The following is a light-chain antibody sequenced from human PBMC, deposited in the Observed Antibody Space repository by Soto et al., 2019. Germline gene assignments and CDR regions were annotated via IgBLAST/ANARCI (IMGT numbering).Light chain of an antibody. V-gene: IGKV1-39*01. J-gene: IGKJ3*01. CDR2: TAS. Sequence: DIQMSQSPSSLSASVGDRVSITCRASQSISSYLNWYQQNPGKAPKLLIYTASSLQSGVPSRFSGGGSGTDFTLTISNLQPDDFATYYCQQSYSTPFTFGPGTKVDLK. CDR3: QQSYSTPFT. CDR1: QSISSY.